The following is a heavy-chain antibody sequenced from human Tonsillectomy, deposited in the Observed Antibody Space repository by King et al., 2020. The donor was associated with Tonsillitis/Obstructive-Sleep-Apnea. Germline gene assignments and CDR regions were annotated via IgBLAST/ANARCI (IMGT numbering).Heavy chain of an antibody. D-gene: IGHD6-13*01. CDR3: AKDRGHSSSWYMRDYYGLDV. CDR1: EFTFSSYA. Sequence: VQLVESGGGLVQPGGSLRLSCAASEFTFSSYAMSWVRQAPGKGLEWVSVISGSGSSTYYADSVKGRFTISRDNSKNTLSLQMNSLRVEDTAVYYCAKDRGHSSSWYMRDYYGLDVWGQGTTVTVSS. CDR2: ISGSGSST. J-gene: IGHJ6*02. V-gene: IGHV3-23*04.